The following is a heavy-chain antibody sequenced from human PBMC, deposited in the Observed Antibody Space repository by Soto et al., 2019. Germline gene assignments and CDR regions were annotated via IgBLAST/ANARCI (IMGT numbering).Heavy chain of an antibody. J-gene: IGHJ5*02. CDR1: GYTFTSYG. Sequence: ASVKVSCKASGYTFTSYGFSWVRQAPGQGLEWMGWISAYDGSTNYAQKFQGRVTMTTDTSTSTAYMELKSLRSDDTAVYYCARHNSQWPNWFDPWGPGTLVTVSS. D-gene: IGHD1-1*01. CDR2: ISAYDGST. CDR3: ARHNSQWPNWFDP. V-gene: IGHV1-18*01.